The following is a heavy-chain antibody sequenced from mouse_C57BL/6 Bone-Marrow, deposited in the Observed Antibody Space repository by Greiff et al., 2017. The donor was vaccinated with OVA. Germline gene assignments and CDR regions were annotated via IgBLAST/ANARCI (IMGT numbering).Heavy chain of an antibody. J-gene: IGHJ3*01. CDR3: ARDRARLRWFAY. Sequence: EESGPGLVKPSQSLSLTCSVTGYSITSGYYWNWIRQFPGNKLEWMGYISYDGSNNYNPSLKNRISITRDTSKNQFFLKLNSVTTEDTATYYCARDRARLRWFAYWGQGTLVTVSA. CDR1: GYSITSGYY. CDR2: ISYDGSN. D-gene: IGHD2-4*01. V-gene: IGHV3-6*01.